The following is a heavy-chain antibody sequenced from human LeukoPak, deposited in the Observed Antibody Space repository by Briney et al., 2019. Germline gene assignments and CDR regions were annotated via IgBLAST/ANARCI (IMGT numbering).Heavy chain of an antibody. J-gene: IGHJ4*02. CDR2: INAGNGNT. V-gene: IGHV1-3*01. Sequence: ASVKVSCKASGYTFSSYVMHWVRQAPGQSLEWMGWINAGNGNTEYAQKFQGRVTITRDTSASTAYMELNSLRSEDTAVYYCARERESGSYDSSGPYSFDYWGQGTLVTVSS. D-gene: IGHD3-22*01. CDR1: GYTFSSYV. CDR3: ARERESGSYDSSGPYSFDY.